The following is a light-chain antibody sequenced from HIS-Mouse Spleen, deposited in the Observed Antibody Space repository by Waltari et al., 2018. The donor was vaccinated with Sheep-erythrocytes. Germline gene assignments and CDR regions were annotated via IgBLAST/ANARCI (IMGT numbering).Light chain of an antibody. Sequence: DIQMTQSPSSLSASVGDRVTITCRASQSISSYLNWYQQKPGKAPKLLIYAASSLQSGVPSRFSVSGSETDFTLTISSLQPEDFATYYCQQSYSTPQFTFGPGTKVDIK. CDR3: QQSYSTPQFT. V-gene: IGKV1-39*01. CDR2: AAS. CDR1: QSISSY. J-gene: IGKJ3*01.